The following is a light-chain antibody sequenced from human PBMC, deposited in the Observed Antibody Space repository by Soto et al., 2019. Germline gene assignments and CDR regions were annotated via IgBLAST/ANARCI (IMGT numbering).Light chain of an antibody. CDR3: QQYHSYYPWT. Sequence: DIQMTQSPSSLSASVGDRVTITCRASQGISSYLAWYQQKPGKAPKLLIYAASTLQSGVPSRFSGSGSGTEFSLTISSLQPDDFATYYCQQYHSYYPWTFGQGTKVDIK. CDR1: QGISSY. V-gene: IGKV1-9*01. J-gene: IGKJ1*01. CDR2: AAS.